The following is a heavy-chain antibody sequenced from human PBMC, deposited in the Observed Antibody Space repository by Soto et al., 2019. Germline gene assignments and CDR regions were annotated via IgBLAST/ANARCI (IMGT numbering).Heavy chain of an antibody. CDR3: ARVNYLYDYGMDV. CDR2: IIQDGSEK. J-gene: IGHJ6*02. V-gene: IGHV3-7*01. CDR1: GFTFSSYL. Sequence: EVQVVESGGRLVQPGGSLRLSCAASGFTFSSYLMSWVRQAPGKGLEWVANIIQDGSEKYYVDSVKGRFTISRDNAKNPLYLQRNSLRAEDTVVYYWARVNYLYDYGMDVWGQGTTVTISS.